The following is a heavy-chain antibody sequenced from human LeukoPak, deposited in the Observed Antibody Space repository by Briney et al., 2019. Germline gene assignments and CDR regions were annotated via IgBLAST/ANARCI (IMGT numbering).Heavy chain of an antibody. D-gene: IGHD2-2*02. J-gene: IGHJ4*02. CDR2: INGDGSST. Sequence: GGSLRLSCAASGFIFSSYWMHWVRQAPGKGLVWVSRINGDGSSTSFADSVKGRFTISRDNAKNTLYLQMNSLRAEDTALYYCAKGPLGYCSSTSCYTLDYWGQGTLVTVSS. V-gene: IGHV3-74*01. CDR1: GFIFSSYW. CDR3: AKGPLGYCSSTSCYTLDY.